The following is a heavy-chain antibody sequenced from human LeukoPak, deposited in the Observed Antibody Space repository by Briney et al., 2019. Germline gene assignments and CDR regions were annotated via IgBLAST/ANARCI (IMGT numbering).Heavy chain of an antibody. J-gene: IGHJ3*02. CDR1: GFTFSSYR. D-gene: IGHD6-13*01. CDR2: INQDGSEK. Sequence: GGSLRLSCAASGFTFSSYRMSWVRQAPGKGLEWVANINQDGSEKDYVDSVKGRFTISRDNSKNTLYLQMNSLRAEDTALYYCAKGVSSSWYDDAFDIWGQGTMVTVSS. V-gene: IGHV3-7*03. CDR3: AKGVSSSWYDDAFDI.